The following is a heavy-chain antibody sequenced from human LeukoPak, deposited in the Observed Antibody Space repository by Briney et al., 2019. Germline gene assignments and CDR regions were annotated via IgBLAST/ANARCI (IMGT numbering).Heavy chain of an antibody. CDR3: ARADGGYCTGDSCYDLDY. V-gene: IGHV3-23*01. CDR2: ISGSGGST. CDR1: GFTFSSYA. Sequence: GGSLRLSCAASGFTFSSYAMSRVRQAPGKGLEWVSAISGSGGSTYYADSVKGRFTISRDNSKNTLYLQMNSLRDEDTAVYYCARADGGYCTGDSCYDLDYWGQGTLVIVSS. D-gene: IGHD2-15*01. J-gene: IGHJ4*02.